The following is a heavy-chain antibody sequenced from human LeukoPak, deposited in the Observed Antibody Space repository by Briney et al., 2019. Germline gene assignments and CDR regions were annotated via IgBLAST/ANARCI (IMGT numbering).Heavy chain of an antibody. V-gene: IGHV1-18*01. Sequence: ASVKVSCKASGYTFTSYGISWVRQAPGQGLEWMGWISAYNGNTNYAQKLQGRVTMTTDTSTSTAYMELRSLRSDDTAVYYCARDRTSYGSGPGDGAFDIWGQGTMVTVSS. CDR1: GYTFTSYG. D-gene: IGHD5-18*01. CDR3: ARDRTSYGSGPGDGAFDI. J-gene: IGHJ3*02. CDR2: ISAYNGNT.